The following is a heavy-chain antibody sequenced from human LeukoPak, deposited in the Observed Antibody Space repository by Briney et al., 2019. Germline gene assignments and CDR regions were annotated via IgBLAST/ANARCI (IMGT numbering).Heavy chain of an antibody. D-gene: IGHD6-13*01. CDR1: GDTFTKYV. J-gene: IGHJ4*02. CDR3: ARGRGSSTVGLGWSY. Sequence: SSVKVSCKASGDTFTKYVISWVRQAPGQGLEWMGRINPMMNIAEYAQKFQGRVSITADRSTNTAYMEVSSLRSDDTAVYYCARGRGSSTVGLGWSYWGQGTLVTVSS. V-gene: IGHV1-69*04. CDR2: INPMMNIA.